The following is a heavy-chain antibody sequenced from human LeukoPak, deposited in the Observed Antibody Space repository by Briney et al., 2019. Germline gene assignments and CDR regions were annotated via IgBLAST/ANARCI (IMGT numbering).Heavy chain of an antibody. CDR2: ISSSGSTI. J-gene: IGHJ4*02. V-gene: IGHV3-48*03. CDR3: ARDVKPYYDYVWGSFIFDY. CDR1: GFTFSSYE. D-gene: IGHD3-16*01. Sequence: GGSLRLSCAASGFTFSSYEMNWLRQAPGKGLEWVSYISSSGSTIYYADSVKGRFTISRDDDKNSLYLQMNSLRAEGTAVYYCARDVKPYYDYVWGSFIFDYWGQGTLVTVSS.